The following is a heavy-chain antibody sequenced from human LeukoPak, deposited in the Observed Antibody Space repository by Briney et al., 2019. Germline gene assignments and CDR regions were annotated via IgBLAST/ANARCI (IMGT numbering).Heavy chain of an antibody. CDR2: IYHSGST. D-gene: IGHD3-3*01. CDR3: ARDSPDYDFWSGRVDP. Sequence: PSETLSLTCTVSGGSISSGGYYWSWIRQPPGKGLEWIGYIYHSGSTYYNPSLKSRVTISVDRSKNQFSLKLSSVTAADTAVYYCARDSPDYDFWSGRVDPWGQGTLVTVSS. CDR1: GGSISSGGYY. V-gene: IGHV4-30-2*01. J-gene: IGHJ5*02.